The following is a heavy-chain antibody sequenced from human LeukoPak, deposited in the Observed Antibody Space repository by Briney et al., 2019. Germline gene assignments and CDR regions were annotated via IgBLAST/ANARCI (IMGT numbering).Heavy chain of an antibody. CDR1: GGSFSSYY. V-gene: IGHV4-59*10. D-gene: IGHD1-14*01. Sequence: PSETLSLACAVYGGSFSSYYWSWIRQPAGKGLEWIGRIYTSGSTNYNPSLKSRVTMSVDTSKNQFSLKLSSVTAADTAVYYCARTTYYYYYMDVWGKGTTVTISS. J-gene: IGHJ6*03. CDR3: ARTTYYYYYMDV. CDR2: IYTSGST.